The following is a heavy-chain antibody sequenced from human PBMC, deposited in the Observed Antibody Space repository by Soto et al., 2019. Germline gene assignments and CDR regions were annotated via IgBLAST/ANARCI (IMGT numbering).Heavy chain of an antibody. D-gene: IGHD3-10*01. V-gene: IGHV4-34*01. J-gene: IGHJ4*02. CDR3: ARGIGGSGSYYPLEPYDVY. CDR1: GGSFSGYY. CDR2: INHSGST. Sequence: QVQLQQWGAGLLKPSETLSLTCAVYGGSFSGYYWSWIRQPPGKGLEWIGEINHSGSTNYNPSLKSRVTISVDTSKNQFSLKLSSVTAADTAVYYCARGIGGSGSYYPLEPYDVYWGQGTLVTVSS.